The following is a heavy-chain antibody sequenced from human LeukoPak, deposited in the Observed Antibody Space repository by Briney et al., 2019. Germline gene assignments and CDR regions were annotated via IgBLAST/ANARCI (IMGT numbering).Heavy chain of an antibody. D-gene: IGHD2-2*01. V-gene: IGHV1-69*01. CDR1: GGPFSSYS. CDR3: ARVVPAAIGGFWFDP. CDR2: LIPIFGTA. J-gene: IGHJ5*02. Sequence: SVEVSCKASGGPFSSYSICWVRQAPGQGLEWREGLIPIFGTANYAQNIQGRVTITADESTSTAYMELSSLRSEDTAVYYCARVVPAAIGGFWFDPWGQGTLVTVS.